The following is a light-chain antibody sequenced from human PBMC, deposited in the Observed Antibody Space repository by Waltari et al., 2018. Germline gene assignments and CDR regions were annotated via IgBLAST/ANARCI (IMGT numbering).Light chain of an antibody. CDR1: SSNIGRNH. Sequence: QSVLPQPPPASETPGQRVTIPCSGSSSNIGRNHLNWYQQLPGTAPKRLIYNNNQRHSGVPDRFSGSKSGTSASLAISGLQSEDEADYYCAAWDDSLNAVVFGGGTKLAVL. CDR2: NNN. CDR3: AAWDDSLNAVV. V-gene: IGLV1-44*01. J-gene: IGLJ2*01.